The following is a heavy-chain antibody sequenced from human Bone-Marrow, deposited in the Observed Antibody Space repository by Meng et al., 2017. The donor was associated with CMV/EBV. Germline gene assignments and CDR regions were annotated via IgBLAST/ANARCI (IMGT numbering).Heavy chain of an antibody. CDR2: IYYSGST. J-gene: IGHJ6*02. Sequence: GSLRLSCTVSGGSISSYYWSWIRQPPGKGLEWIGYIYYSGSTNYNPSLKSRVTISVDTSKNQFSLKLSSVTAADTAVYYCARVRLVLRFDYGMDVWGQGTTVTVSS. D-gene: IGHD3-3*01. V-gene: IGHV4-59*01. CDR3: ARVRLVLRFDYGMDV. CDR1: GGSISSYY.